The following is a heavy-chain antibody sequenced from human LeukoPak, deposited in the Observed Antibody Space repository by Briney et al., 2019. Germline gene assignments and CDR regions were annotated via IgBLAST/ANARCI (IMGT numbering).Heavy chain of an antibody. J-gene: IGHJ6*02. V-gene: IGHV3-11*01. Sequence: PGGSLRLSCAASGFTFGDYYMSWVRQAPGKGLEWVSYISSSGSTIYYADSVKGRFTISRDNAKNSLYLQMNSLRAEDTAVYYCASYYYYGMDVWGQGTTVTVSS. CDR2: ISSSGSTI. CDR1: GFTFGDYY. CDR3: ASYYYYGMDV.